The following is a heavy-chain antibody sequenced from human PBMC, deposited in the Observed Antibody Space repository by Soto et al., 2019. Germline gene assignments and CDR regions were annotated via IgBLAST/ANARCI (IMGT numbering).Heavy chain of an antibody. J-gene: IGHJ4*02. V-gene: IGHV3-15*01. CDR2: IKRKTDGETT. D-gene: IGHD2-21*01. Sequence: EVQLVESGGGLVQPGGSLRLSCAASGFTFTNAWMSWVRQAPGKGLEWVGRIKRKTDGETTDYAAFVKGRFTISRDDSKNTLYLQMNSLKTEDTAVYYGFTDRTYSPIDSWGQGTLVTVSS. CDR3: FTDRTYSPIDS. CDR1: GFTFTNAW.